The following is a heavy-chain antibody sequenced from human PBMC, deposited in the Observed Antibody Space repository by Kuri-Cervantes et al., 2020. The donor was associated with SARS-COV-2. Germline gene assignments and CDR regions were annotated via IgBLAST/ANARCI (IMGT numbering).Heavy chain of an antibody. CDR1: GGSISSGSYY. J-gene: IGHJ4*02. CDR3: ARGQQLVLLDY. V-gene: IGHV4-61*02. Sequence: SETLSLTCTVSGGSISSGSYYWSWIRQPAGKGLEWIGRIYTSGSTNYNPSLKSRVTISVDTSKNQFSLKLSSVTAADTAVYYCARGQQLVLLDYWGQGTLVTVSS. CDR2: IYTSGST. D-gene: IGHD6-13*01.